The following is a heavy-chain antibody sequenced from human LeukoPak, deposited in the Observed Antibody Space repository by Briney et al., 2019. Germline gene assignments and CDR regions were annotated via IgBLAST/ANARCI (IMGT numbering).Heavy chain of an antibody. J-gene: IGHJ4*02. CDR2: ISGSGSNK. Sequence: PGGSLRLSCAASGFTFSDYFMTWIRQAPGKGLEWVSYISGSGSNKYYADSVKGRVTISRDNAKNSLYLQMNSLRVEDTAVYYCATSQSSVAGIVGDWGQGTLVTVSS. D-gene: IGHD6-19*01. CDR3: ATSQSSVAGIVGD. V-gene: IGHV3-11*04. CDR1: GFTFSDYF.